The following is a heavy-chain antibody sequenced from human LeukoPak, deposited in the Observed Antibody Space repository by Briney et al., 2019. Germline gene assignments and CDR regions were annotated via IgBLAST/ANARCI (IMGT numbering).Heavy chain of an antibody. D-gene: IGHD6-19*01. J-gene: IGHJ4*02. V-gene: IGHV4-4*07. CDR1: GGSISSYS. Sequence: SETLSLTCTVSGGSISSYSWSWIRQPAGKGLEWIGSIYSSGSTNYNPSLKSRVTMSVDTSKNQFSLKLSSVTAADTAVYYCARDERGSGWSFDNWGQGTLVTVSS. CDR3: ARDERGSGWSFDN. CDR2: IYSSGST.